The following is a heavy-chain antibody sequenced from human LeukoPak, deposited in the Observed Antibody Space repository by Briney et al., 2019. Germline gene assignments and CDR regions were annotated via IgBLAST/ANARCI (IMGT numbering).Heavy chain of an antibody. J-gene: IGHJ3*02. CDR1: GFSISGFW. CDR2: IRGDGSRL. Sequence: GGSLRLSCVGSGFSISGFWMTWVRQAPGKGLEWGANIRGDGSRLYYVDSVKGRFAISRDNAKNSLYLQMSNLRAEDTSVYYCARDHNYFGSDRYYDAFDIWGQGTMVTVSS. D-gene: IGHD2-21*02. CDR3: ARDHNYFGSDRYYDAFDI. V-gene: IGHV3-7*01.